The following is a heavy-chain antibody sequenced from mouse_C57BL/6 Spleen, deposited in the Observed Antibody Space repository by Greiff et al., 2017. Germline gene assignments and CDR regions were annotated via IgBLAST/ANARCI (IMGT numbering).Heavy chain of an antibody. CDR2: IYPRSGNT. V-gene: IGHV1-81*01. D-gene: IGHD1-1*01. J-gene: IGHJ1*03. CDR1: GYTFTSYG. Sequence: QVQLQQSGAELARPGASVKLSCKASGYTFTSYGISWVKQRTGQGLEWIGEIYPRSGNTYYNEKFKGKATLTADKSSSTAYMELRSLTSEDSAVYFCARWGTTVVGYGYFDVWSTGTTVTVSA. CDR3: ARWGTTVVGYGYFDV.